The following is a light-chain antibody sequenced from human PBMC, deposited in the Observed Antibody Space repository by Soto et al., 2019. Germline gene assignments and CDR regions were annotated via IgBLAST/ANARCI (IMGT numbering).Light chain of an antibody. CDR2: GAS. Sequence: EIVMTQSPATLSVSPGERATLSCRASQSVSSNLAWYQKKPGQAPSILIYGASTRATGIPARFSGSGSGTDFTLTISRLETEDFAVYYCQQYGSSPLTFGGGTKVDIK. J-gene: IGKJ4*01. V-gene: IGKV3-15*01. CDR1: QSVSSN. CDR3: QQYGSSPLT.